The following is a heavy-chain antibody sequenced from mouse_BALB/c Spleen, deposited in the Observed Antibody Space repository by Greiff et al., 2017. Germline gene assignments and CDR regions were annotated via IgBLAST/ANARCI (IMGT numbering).Heavy chain of an antibody. Sequence: EVMLVESGGGLVQPGGSLKLSCAASGFTFSSYGMSWVRQTPDKRLELVATINSNGGSTYYPDSVKGRFTISRDNAKNTLYLQMSSLKSEDTAMYYCARESQRIFAYGGQGTLVTVSA. CDR3: ARESQRIFAY. CDR1: GFTFSSYG. CDR2: INSNGGST. V-gene: IGHV5-6-3*01. J-gene: IGHJ3*01.